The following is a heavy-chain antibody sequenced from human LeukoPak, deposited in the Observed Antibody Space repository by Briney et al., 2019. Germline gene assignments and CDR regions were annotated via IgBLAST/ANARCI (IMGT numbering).Heavy chain of an antibody. CDR3: VREGYYESGSSPTFYFDY. Sequence: GGSLRLSCAASGFDFHNYVIHWVRQAPGKGLEWAAVISYAVNIKYYADSVKGRFTISRDSSSKTVFLQMNSLRTEDTAVYYCVREGYYESGSSPTFYFDYWGQGTLVTVSS. CDR2: ISYAVNIK. V-gene: IGHV3-30-3*01. CDR1: GFDFHNYV. J-gene: IGHJ4*02. D-gene: IGHD3-10*01.